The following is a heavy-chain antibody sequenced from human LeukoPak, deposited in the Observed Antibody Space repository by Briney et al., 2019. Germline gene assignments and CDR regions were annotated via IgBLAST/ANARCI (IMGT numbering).Heavy chain of an antibody. Sequence: KPSETLSLTCTVSGGSISSSNYYWGWIRQPPGQGLEWIGSIYYSGSTYYNPSLKSRVTISADTSKNQFSLKLSSVTAADTAVYFCTRRPREVTSATDIDYWGQGTQVTVSS. CDR3: TRRPREVTSATDIDY. CDR2: IYYSGST. V-gene: IGHV4-39*01. CDR1: GGSISSSNYY. J-gene: IGHJ4*02. D-gene: IGHD2-15*01.